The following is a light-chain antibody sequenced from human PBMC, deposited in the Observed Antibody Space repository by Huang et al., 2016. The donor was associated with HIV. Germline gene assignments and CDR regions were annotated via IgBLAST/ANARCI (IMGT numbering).Light chain of an antibody. CDR2: GAF. CDR3: QQYDAWRT. Sequence: EVLMTQSPATLSVSPGASATLYCRASQMVGRNLAWYQQKRGHSPRLLIYGAFTRSTGVPDRFSGSGSGTDFRLTISSLQSEDFAVYYCQQYDAWRTFGQGTKVEL. J-gene: IGKJ1*01. CDR1: QMVGRN. V-gene: IGKV3-15*01.